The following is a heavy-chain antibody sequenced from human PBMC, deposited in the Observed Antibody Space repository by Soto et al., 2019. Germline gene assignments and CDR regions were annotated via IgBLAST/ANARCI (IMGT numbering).Heavy chain of an antibody. CDR3: ARDYPHDYGDY. CDR2: INAGNGNT. Sequence: VASVKVSCKASGYTFTSYAMHWARQAPGQRLEWMGWINAGNGNTKYSQKFQGRVTITRDTSASTAYMELSSLRSEDTAVYYCARDYPHDYGDYWGQGTLVTVSS. CDR1: GYTFTSYA. V-gene: IGHV1-3*01. J-gene: IGHJ4*02. D-gene: IGHD3-16*02.